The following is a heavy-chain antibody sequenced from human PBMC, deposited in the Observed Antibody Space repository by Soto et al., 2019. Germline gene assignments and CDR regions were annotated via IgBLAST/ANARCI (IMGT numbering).Heavy chain of an antibody. CDR1: GGSVSSGSYY. CDR2: IYYSGST. CDR3: ARFSGSFDP. V-gene: IGHV4-61*01. D-gene: IGHD1-26*01. Sequence: KTSETLSLTCTVSGGSVSSGSYYWSWIRQPPGKGLEWIGYIYYSGSTNYNPSLKSRVTISVNTSKNQFSLKLSSVTAADTAVYYCARFSGSFDPWGQGTLVTVSS. J-gene: IGHJ5*02.